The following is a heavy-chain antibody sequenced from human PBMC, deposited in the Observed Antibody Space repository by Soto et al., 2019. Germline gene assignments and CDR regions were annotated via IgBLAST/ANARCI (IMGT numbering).Heavy chain of an antibody. CDR3: ARDYARVRCLEGNYYYYGMDV. V-gene: IGHV4-61*01. CDR1: GGSVSSGNYY. Sequence: SETLSLTCTVSGGSVSSGNYYWGWIQQPPGKGLEWIGYIYYSGSTYYNPSLKSRVTISADTSKNQFSLKLSSVTAADTAVYYCARDYARVRCLEGNYYYYGMDVWGQGTTVTVSS. CDR2: IYYSGST. D-gene: IGHD3-3*01. J-gene: IGHJ6*02.